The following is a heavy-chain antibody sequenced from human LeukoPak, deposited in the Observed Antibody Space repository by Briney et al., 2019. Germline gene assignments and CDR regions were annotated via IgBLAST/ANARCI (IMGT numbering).Heavy chain of an antibody. V-gene: IGHV4-59*08. D-gene: IGHD6-19*01. CDR1: GGSITSYY. CDR3: ARLEQWLVYAFDI. CDR2: IYYSGSS. J-gene: IGHJ3*02. Sequence: SETLSLTCAVSGGSITSYYWSWIRQPPGKGLEWIGYIYYSGSSNSDPSLKSRVTLSVDTSKNQFSLKLRSVPAADTAVYYCARLEQWLVYAFDIWGQGIMVTVSS.